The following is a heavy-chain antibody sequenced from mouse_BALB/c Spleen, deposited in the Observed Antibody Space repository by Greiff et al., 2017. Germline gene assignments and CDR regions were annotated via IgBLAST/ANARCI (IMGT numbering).Heavy chain of an antibody. CDR1: GFSLTSYG. D-gene: IGHD2-3*01. V-gene: IGHV2-2*02. Sequence: VQLQQSGPGLVQPSQSLSITCTVSGFSLTSYGVHWVRQSPGKGLEWLGVIWSGGSTDYNAAFISRLSISKDNSKSQVFFKMNSLQANDTAIYYCARSYDGYYDYAMDYWGQGTSVTVSS. CDR3: ARSYDGYYDYAMDY. J-gene: IGHJ4*01. CDR2: IWSGGST.